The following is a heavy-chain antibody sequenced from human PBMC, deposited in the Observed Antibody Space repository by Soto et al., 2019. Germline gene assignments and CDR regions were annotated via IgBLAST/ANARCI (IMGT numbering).Heavy chain of an antibody. CDR2: ILPIFATA. V-gene: IGHV1-69*06. CDR3: AGRCDSTTCLGHFDY. CDR1: CGNFNHQV. D-gene: IGHD2-2*01. Sequence: QVPLVQSGAEVKKPGSSVKVSCKAFCGNFNHQVVNWVRQAPGPGLEWMGGILPIFATANYAQKFQGRVTITADKSPSTSYMEFTSLRSEDTAVYYCAGRCDSTTCLGHFDYWGQGTLVTVAS. J-gene: IGHJ4*02.